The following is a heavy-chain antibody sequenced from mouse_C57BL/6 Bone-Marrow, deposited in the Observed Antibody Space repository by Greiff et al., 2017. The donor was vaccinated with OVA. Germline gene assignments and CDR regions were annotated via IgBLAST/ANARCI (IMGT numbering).Heavy chain of an antibody. CDR3: ARGELQWYDFDY. D-gene: IGHD1-3*01. CDR2: ISRGSSTI. V-gene: IGHV5-17*01. Sequence: EVKLMESGGGLVKPGGSLTLSCAASGFTFSDYGMHWVRQAPEQGLEWVAYISRGSSTIYYAHTVKGRFTISRDNAENTLYMEMTSLRSEDTAVYYCARGELQWYDFDYWGQGTTLTVSS. CDR1: GFTFSDYG. J-gene: IGHJ2*01.